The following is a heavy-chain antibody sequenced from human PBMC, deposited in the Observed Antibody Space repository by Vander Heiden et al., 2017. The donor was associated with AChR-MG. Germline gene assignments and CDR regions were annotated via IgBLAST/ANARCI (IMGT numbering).Heavy chain of an antibody. D-gene: IGHD5-12*01. CDR2: FNTSGSTT. CDR1: GAPFTNYY. V-gene: IGHV1-46*01. CDR3: SRDGGADIAVLFCVF. Sequence: QVQPVQSAAEYNKRGSSATLFFKASGAPFTNYYIHLPRQAPGQGLQSPWLFNTSGSTTNYAHKFQDRIRMTRDTSSTKVYMELTSLKSEDTAMYYCSRDGGADIAVLFCVFWGQGTLGTGSS. J-gene: IGHJ4*02.